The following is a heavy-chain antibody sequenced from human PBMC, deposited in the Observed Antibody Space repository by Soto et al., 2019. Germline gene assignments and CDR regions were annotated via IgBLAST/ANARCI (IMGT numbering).Heavy chain of an antibody. CDR2: IYYSGST. J-gene: IGHJ6*02. D-gene: IGHD3-16*01. CDR3: VRVVVWSMDV. V-gene: IGHV4-30-4*08. CDR1: GGSISSGDYY. Sequence: QVQLQESGPGLVKPSQTLSLTCTVSGGSISSGDYYWSWIRQPPGKGLEWIGQIYYSGSTYYNPSLKHRVTISVATSKNQFPLKLSSVTAADTAVYYCVRVVVWSMDVWGQGPTVTVSS.